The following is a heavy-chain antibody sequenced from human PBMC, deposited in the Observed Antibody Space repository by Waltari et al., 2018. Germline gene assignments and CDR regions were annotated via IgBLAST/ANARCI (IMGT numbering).Heavy chain of an antibody. CDR3: ARGGMITPGVAFDI. D-gene: IGHD3-16*01. Sequence: QVQLVQSGAEVKKPGASVKVSCKASGYTFTGYYMHWVRQAPGQGLEWIGWINPNSGGTNHAQKFQGSVTMTRDTSISTAYMELSRLISDDTAVYYCARGGMITPGVAFDIWGQGTIVTVSS. J-gene: IGHJ3*02. V-gene: IGHV1-2*04. CDR2: INPNSGGT. CDR1: GYTFTGYY.